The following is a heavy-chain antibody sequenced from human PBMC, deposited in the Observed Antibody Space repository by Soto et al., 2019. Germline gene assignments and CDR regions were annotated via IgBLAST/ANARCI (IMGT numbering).Heavy chain of an antibody. Sequence: QAQLVESGGGVVQPGRSLRLSCEASGFTFLSYGMHWVRQVPGKGLEWVAVISYEGTDKYYRDSVKGRFTISRDNSKNTLYLQMNILKPEETALYYCAKDTVAYYDFWSGQLGLDVWGQGTTVTVSS. D-gene: IGHD3-3*01. CDR1: GFTFLSYG. V-gene: IGHV3-30*18. CDR2: ISYEGTDK. J-gene: IGHJ6*02. CDR3: AKDTVAYYDFWSGQLGLDV.